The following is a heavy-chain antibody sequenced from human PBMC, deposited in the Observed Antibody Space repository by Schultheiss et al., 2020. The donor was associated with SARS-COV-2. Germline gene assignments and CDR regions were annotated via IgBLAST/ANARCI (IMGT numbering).Heavy chain of an antibody. CDR2: IWYDGSNK. D-gene: IGHD3-22*01. Sequence: GGSLRLSCAASGFTFSSYGMHWVRQAPGKGLEWVAVIWYDGSNKYYADSVKGRFTISRDNSKNTLYLQMNSLRAEDTAVYYCARLGYYYDSSGYSSYWGQGTLVTVSS. CDR1: GFTFSSYG. V-gene: IGHV3-30*19. CDR3: ARLGYYYDSSGYSSY. J-gene: IGHJ4*02.